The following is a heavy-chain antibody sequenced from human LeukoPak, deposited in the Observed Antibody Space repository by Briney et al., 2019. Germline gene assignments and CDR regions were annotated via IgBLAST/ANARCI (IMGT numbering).Heavy chain of an antibody. V-gene: IGHV4-34*01. CDR2: MNHSGST. CDR3: ARGEAYYYDSSGYGRGAFDI. CDR1: GGSFSGYY. Sequence: SETLSLTCAVYGGSFSGYYWSWIRQPPGKGLEWIGEMNHSGSTNYNPSLKSRVTISVDTSKNQFSLKLSSVTAADTAVYYCARGEAYYYDSSGYGRGAFDIWGQGTMVTVSS. D-gene: IGHD3-22*01. J-gene: IGHJ3*02.